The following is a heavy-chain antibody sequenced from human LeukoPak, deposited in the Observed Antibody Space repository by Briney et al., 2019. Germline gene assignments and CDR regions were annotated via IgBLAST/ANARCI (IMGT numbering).Heavy chain of an antibody. J-gene: IGHJ4*02. V-gene: IGHV4-59*12. CDR3: ARMTTLSPFDY. Sequence: SETLSLTCTVSGGSISSYYWSWIRQPPGKGLEWIGYIYYSGSTSYNPSLKSRVTISVDTSKNQFSLKLSSVTAADTAVYYCARMTTLSPFDYWGQGTLVTVSS. CDR2: IYYSGST. D-gene: IGHD4-17*01. CDR1: GGSISSYY.